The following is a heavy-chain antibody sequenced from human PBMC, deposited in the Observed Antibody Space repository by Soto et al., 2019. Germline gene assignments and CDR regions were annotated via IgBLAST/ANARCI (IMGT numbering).Heavy chain of an antibody. Sequence: GGSLRLSCAASGFTFSNYGMHWVRQAPGKGLEWVAVVSSDGSKKYYVDSVKGRFTISRDNSKNTLFLQMDSPTGEDTAVYYCATDGPGKQSLVGYYFDYWGQGTSVTVSS. J-gene: IGHJ4*02. D-gene: IGHD6-19*01. V-gene: IGHV3-30*03. CDR2: VSSDGSKK. CDR3: ATDGPGKQSLVGYYFDY. CDR1: GFTFSNYG.